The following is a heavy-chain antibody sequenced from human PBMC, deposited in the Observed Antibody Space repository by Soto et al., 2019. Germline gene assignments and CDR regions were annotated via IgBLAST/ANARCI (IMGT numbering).Heavy chain of an antibody. J-gene: IGHJ6*02. CDR3: ASCLVTTYFYYSGMDL. D-gene: IGHD4-17*01. CDR1: GGTFSRYS. V-gene: IGHV1-69*12. CDR2: IVPVFGTT. Sequence: QVQLVQSGAEVKKPGSSVKVSCKASGGTFSRYSISWVRQAPGQGLEWMGGIVPVFGTTNYAQKFQGRVTITADESTSTVYMESSSLTSDDTAVYYCASCLVTTYFYYSGMDLWGQGTTVTVPS.